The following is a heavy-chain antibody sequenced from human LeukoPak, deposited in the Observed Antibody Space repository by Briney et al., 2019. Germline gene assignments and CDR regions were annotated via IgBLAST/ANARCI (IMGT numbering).Heavy chain of an antibody. CDR2: IYPGDSDT. Sequence: GESLKISCKGSGYSFTSYWIGWVRQVPGKGLEWMGLIYPGDSDTRYSPSFQGQGTISADKSISTAYLQWNSLKASDTAIYYCTRSPDIDILTGYSRYYFDYWGQGTLVTVSS. CDR3: TRSPDIDILTGYSRYYFDY. V-gene: IGHV5-51*01. J-gene: IGHJ4*02. CDR1: GYSFTSYW. D-gene: IGHD3-9*01.